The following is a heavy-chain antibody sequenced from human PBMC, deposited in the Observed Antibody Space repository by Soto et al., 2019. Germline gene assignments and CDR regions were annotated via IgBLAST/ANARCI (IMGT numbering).Heavy chain of an antibody. CDR3: ARLRSPRYGMDV. CDR1: GGSISSSNSY. CDR2: IYYSGST. J-gene: IGHJ6*02. Sequence: QLQLQESGPGLVKPSETLSLTCTVSGGSISSSNSYWGWIRQPPGKGLEWIGSIYYSGSTYYNPSLKSRVTISVDTSKNQFSLKLSSVTAADTAVYHCARLRSPRYGMDVWGQGTTVTVSS. V-gene: IGHV4-39*01.